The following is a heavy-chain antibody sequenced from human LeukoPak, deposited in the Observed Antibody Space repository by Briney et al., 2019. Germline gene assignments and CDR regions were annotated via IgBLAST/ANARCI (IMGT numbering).Heavy chain of an antibody. CDR3: ARDGQQFDYYYYMDV. J-gene: IGHJ6*03. CDR1: GYSISSGYY. D-gene: IGHD6-6*01. Sequence: PSETLSLTCTVSGYSISSGYYWGWIRQPPGKGLEWIGSIYHSGSTYYNPSLKSRVTISVDTSKNQFSLKLSSVTAADTAVYYCARDGQQFDYYYYMDVWGKGTTVTVSS. V-gene: IGHV4-38-2*02. CDR2: IYHSGST.